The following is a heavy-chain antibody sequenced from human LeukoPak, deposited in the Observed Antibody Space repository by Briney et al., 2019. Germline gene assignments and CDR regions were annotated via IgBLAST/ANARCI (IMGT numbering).Heavy chain of an antibody. CDR1: GFTFDSFA. CDR2: ISSSGDNT. J-gene: IGHJ6*02. D-gene: IGHD3-10*01. V-gene: IGHV3-23*01. CDR3: ARDDGYRWFGEFIYYYGMDV. Sequence: GGSLRLSCAASGFTFDSFAITWVRQAPGKGLEWVSAISSSGDNTYYADSVEGRFTISRDNSKNTLYLQMNSLRDEDTAVYYCARDDGYRWFGEFIYYYGMDVWGQGTTVTVSS.